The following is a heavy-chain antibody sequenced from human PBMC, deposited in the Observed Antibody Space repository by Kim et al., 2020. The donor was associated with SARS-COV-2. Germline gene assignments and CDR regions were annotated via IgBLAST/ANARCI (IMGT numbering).Heavy chain of an antibody. CDR3: ATTRGFGKFGWNDEAFEI. CDR2: IEPHGDEK. V-gene: IGHV3-7*01. J-gene: IGHJ3*02. D-gene: IGHD1-1*01. CDR1: GFTLSNYW. Sequence: GGSLRLSCAASGFTLSNYWMSWVRQAPGKGLEWVASIEPHGDEKNYVDSVEGRFTISRDNAKNSLYLQVSSLRAEDTAMFYCATTRGFGKFGWNDEAFEIWGQGTMVIVSS.